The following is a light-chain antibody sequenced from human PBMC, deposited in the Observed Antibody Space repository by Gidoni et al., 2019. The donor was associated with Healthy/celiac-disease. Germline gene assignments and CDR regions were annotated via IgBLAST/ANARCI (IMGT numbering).Light chain of an antibody. CDR1: SSNIGSNT. CDR2: SNN. V-gene: IGLV1-44*01. J-gene: IGLJ2*01. Sequence: QSVLTQPPSASGTHGQRVTISCSGSSSNIGSNTVNWYQQLPGTAPKLLIYSNNQRPSGVPYRFSGSKSGTSASLAISGLQSEDEADYYCAAWDDSLNGLVFGGGTKLTVL. CDR3: AAWDDSLNGLV.